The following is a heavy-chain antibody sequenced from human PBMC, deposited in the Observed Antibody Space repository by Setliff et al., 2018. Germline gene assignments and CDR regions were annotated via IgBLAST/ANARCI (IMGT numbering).Heavy chain of an antibody. V-gene: IGHV1-69*06. Sequence: SVKVSCKASGGTFDSYSFTWLRQAPGQGLEWVGGFTPILLTPNYAQKFQGRITITADKSTSTAYMELSGLRSDDAAVYYCATDLAIRGVQFDYWGRGTLVTVS. CDR1: GGTFDSYS. CDR3: ATDLAIRGVQFDY. D-gene: IGHD3-10*01. CDR2: FTPILLTP. J-gene: IGHJ4*02.